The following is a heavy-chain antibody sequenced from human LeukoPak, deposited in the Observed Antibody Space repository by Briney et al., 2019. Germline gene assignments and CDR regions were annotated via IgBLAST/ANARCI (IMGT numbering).Heavy chain of an antibody. V-gene: IGHV4-4*07. J-gene: IGHJ5*02. CDR3: VREGYGDDGGWIDP. CDR1: GGSINSYY. CDR2: IYTSGST. D-gene: IGHD4-17*01. Sequence: SETLSLTCTVSGGSINSYYWSWIRQPAGKGLEWIGRIYTSGSTNYNPSLKSRVTISVDTSKNQFSLKLSSVTAADAAVYYCVREGYGDDGGWIDPWGQGILITVSS.